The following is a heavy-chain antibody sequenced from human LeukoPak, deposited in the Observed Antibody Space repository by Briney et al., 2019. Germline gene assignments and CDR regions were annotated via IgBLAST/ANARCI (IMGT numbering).Heavy chain of an antibody. Sequence: SETLSLTCTVSGGSISSYYWSWIRQPAGKGLEWIGRIYTSGSTNYNPSLKSRVTISVDTSKNQFSLKPSSVTAADTAVYYCASADSSSSSFDYWGQGTLVTVSS. CDR2: IYTSGST. V-gene: IGHV4-4*07. CDR1: GGSISSYY. D-gene: IGHD6-6*01. J-gene: IGHJ4*02. CDR3: ASADSSSSSFDY.